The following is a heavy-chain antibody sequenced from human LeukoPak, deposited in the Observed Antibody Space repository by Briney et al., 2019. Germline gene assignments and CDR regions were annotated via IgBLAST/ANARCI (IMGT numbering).Heavy chain of an antibody. J-gene: IGHJ5*02. D-gene: IGHD1-20*01. V-gene: IGHV4-30-4*08. CDR1: GGSISSGGYY. Sequence: PSETLSLTCTVSGGSISSGGYYWSWIRQHPGKGLEWIGYIYYSGSTYYNPSLKSRVTISVDTSKNQFSLKLSSVTAADTAVYYCARLITVTGETWFDPWGQGTLVTVSS. CDR2: IYYSGST. CDR3: ARLITVTGETWFDP.